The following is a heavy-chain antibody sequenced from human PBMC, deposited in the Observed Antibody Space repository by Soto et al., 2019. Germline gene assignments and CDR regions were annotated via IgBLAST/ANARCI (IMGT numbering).Heavy chain of an antibody. D-gene: IGHD2-2*01. CDR1: GGTFSSYA. V-gene: IGHV1-69*13. CDR2: IIHIFGTA. J-gene: IGHJ6*02. Sequence: SVKVSCKASGGTFSSYAISWVRQATGQGLEWMGGIIHIFGTANYAQKFQGRVTITADESTSTAYMELSSLRSEDTAVYYCARIVVVPAARLYFYYGMDVWGQGTTVTVSS. CDR3: ARIVVVPAARLYFYYGMDV.